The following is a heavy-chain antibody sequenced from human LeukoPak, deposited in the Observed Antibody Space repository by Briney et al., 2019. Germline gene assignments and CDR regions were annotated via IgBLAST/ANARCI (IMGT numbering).Heavy chain of an antibody. CDR3: ARDGDTTVSKERYFAY. CDR2: VSYDGSSA. Sequence: GGSLILSCAASGFTFSTYAMHWVRQAPGKGLEWVAVVSYDGSSAYYADSVKGRFTISRDNSKNTLYLQVNSLRAEDTAVYYCARDGDTTVSKERYFAYWGQGTLVTVSS. J-gene: IGHJ4*02. CDR1: GFTFSTYA. D-gene: IGHD4-17*01. V-gene: IGHV3-30-3*01.